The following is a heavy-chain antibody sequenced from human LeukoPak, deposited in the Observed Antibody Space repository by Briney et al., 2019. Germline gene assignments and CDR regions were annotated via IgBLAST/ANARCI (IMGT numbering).Heavy chain of an antibody. CDR1: GFTVSSDY. J-gene: IGHJ4*01. CDR3: AKNRGFI. CDR2: IYSGGST. Sequence: GGSLRLSCTASGFTVSSDYMSWVRHAPEKGLEWLSVIYSGGSTYYADSVKGRFIVSRDDSTNTLYLQVNSLRAEDTAVYYCAKNRGFIWGQGTLVT. V-gene: IGHV3-53*01. D-gene: IGHD3-10*01.